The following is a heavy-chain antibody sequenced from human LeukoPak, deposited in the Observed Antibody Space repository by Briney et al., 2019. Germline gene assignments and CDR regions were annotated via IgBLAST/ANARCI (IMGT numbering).Heavy chain of an antibody. Sequence: SVKVSCKASGGIFSSYTISWVRQAPGQGLECMGRITPLLGIANYAQKFQGRVTIIADKSTSTAYMELSSLRSEDTAVYYCATDDADSAYADGDYWGQGTPVTVSS. V-gene: IGHV1-69*04. D-gene: IGHD5-12*01. CDR2: ITPLLGIA. CDR3: ATDDADSAYADGDY. J-gene: IGHJ4*02. CDR1: GGIFSSYT.